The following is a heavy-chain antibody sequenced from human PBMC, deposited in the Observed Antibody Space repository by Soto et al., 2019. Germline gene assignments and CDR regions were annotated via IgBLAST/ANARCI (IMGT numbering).Heavy chain of an antibody. CDR2: IYYSGST. D-gene: IGHD3-10*01. CDR1: GGSISSYY. Sequence: SETLSLTCTVSGGSISSYYWSWIRQPPGKGLEWIGYIYYSGSTNYNPSLKSRVTISVDTSKNQFSLKLSSVTAADTAVYYCARGWVQGANNWFDPWGQGTLVTVSS. J-gene: IGHJ5*02. V-gene: IGHV4-59*01. CDR3: ARGWVQGANNWFDP.